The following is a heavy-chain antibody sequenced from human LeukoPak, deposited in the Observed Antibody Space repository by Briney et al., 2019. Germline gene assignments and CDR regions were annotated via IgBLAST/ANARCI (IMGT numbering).Heavy chain of an antibody. V-gene: IGHV4-59*12. Sequence: SETLSLTCTVSGGSISSYYWSWIRQPPGKGLEWIGYIYYSGSTNYNPSLKSRVTISVDTSKNQFSLKLSSVTAADTAVYYCARRVWFGELLVYYFDYWGQGTLVTVSS. CDR1: GGSISSYY. J-gene: IGHJ4*02. CDR3: ARRVWFGELLVYYFDY. D-gene: IGHD3-10*01. CDR2: IYYSGST.